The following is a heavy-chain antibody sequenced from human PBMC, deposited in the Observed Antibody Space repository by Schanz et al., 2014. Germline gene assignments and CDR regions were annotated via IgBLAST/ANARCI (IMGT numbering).Heavy chain of an antibody. V-gene: IGHV3-7*03. CDR2: INQDGSHK. CDR1: GFTFATYW. J-gene: IGHJ6*02. D-gene: IGHD3-10*01. Sequence: VQLVESGGALVQPGGSLRLSCSASGFTFATYWMTWVRQAPGKGLEWVATINQDGSHKYYVDSVKGRFTISRDNSKNTLYLQMNSLRAEDPAVYYCRLWFGELYYGMDVWGQGTTVTVSS. CDR3: RLWFGELYYGMDV.